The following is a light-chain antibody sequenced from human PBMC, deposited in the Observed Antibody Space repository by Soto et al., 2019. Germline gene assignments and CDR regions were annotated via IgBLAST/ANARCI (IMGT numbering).Light chain of an antibody. CDR1: QSISSS. CDR2: AAS. J-gene: IGKJ1*01. CDR3: QQSYVTPWT. Sequence: IRMTVSPSSVSASVGDGAALTCRASQSISSSLNWYQQKPGKAAKLLIYAASSLQSGVTSRFSGSGSGTDFTLTISSLQPEDFATYYCQQSYVTPWTFGQGTKVDIK. V-gene: IGKV1-39*01.